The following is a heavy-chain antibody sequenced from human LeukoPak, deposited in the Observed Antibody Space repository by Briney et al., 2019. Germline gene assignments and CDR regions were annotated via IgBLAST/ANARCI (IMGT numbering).Heavy chain of an antibody. CDR1: GYTFTSYG. CDR2: ISAYNGNT. Sequence: ASVKVSCKASGYTFTSYGISWVRQAPGQGLESMGWISAYNGNTNYAQKLQGRVTMTTDTSTSTAYMELRSLRSDDTAVYYCARGSPARYYDSSDYYYGMDVWGQGTTVTVSS. D-gene: IGHD3-22*01. J-gene: IGHJ6*02. CDR3: ARGSPARYYDSSDYYYGMDV. V-gene: IGHV1-18*01.